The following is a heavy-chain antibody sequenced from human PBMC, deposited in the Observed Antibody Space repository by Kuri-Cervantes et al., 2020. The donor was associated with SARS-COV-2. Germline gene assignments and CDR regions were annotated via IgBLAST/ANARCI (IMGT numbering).Heavy chain of an antibody. CDR1: GGSISSYY. D-gene: IGHD3-3*02. V-gene: IGHV4-59*01. CDR3: ARGPQALSPFDS. J-gene: IGHJ4*02. Sequence: SETLSLTCTVSGGSISSYYWSWIRQPPGKGLEWIGYVYYSGSTNYNPSLKSRVTISLDTSKSQLSLQLTSVTAADTAVYYCARGPQALSPFDSWGQGTLVTGSS. CDR2: VYYSGST.